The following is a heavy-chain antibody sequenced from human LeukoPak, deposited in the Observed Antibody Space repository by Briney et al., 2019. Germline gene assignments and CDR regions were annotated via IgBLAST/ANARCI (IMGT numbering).Heavy chain of an antibody. J-gene: IGHJ4*01. CDR2: IYHSGST. V-gene: IGHV4-38-2*02. CDR1: GYSISSGYY. Sequence: SETLSLTCTVSGYSISSGYYWGWIRQPPGKWLEWIGSIYHSGSTYYNPSLKSRVTISVDTSKNQFSLKLSSVTAADTAVYYCARSPSGSYPDWGQGTLVTVSS. CDR3: ARSPSGSYPD. D-gene: IGHD1-26*01.